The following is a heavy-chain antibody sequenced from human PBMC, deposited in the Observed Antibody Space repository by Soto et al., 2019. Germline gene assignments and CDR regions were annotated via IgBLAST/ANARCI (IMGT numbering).Heavy chain of an antibody. CDR1: GFTLSDSY. CDR2: SRDRGSGYST. D-gene: IGHD6-19*01. CDR3: VRDTYFSDSSAYTRCFDH. Sequence: EVQLVESGGGLVQPGGSLRLSCAASGFTLSDSYIDWVRQAPGKGLEWVGRSRDRGSGYSTIYAASVKGRFAASRDDSNNLVYLEMNSLTTEDTAVYYCVRDTYFSDSSAYTRCFDHWGQGTLVTVSS. J-gene: IGHJ5*02. V-gene: IGHV3-72*01.